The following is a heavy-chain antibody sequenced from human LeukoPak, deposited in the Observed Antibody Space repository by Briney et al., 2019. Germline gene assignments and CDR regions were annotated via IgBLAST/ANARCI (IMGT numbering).Heavy chain of an antibody. CDR1: GFTFGDYA. V-gene: IGHV3-49*03. CDR2: IRSKAYGGTT. Sequence: GGSLRLSCTASGFTFGDYAMSWFRQAPGKGLEWVGFIRSKAYGGTTEYAASVKGRFTISRDDSKSIAYLQMNSLKTEDTAVYYCTRWARQWLVRPRNYYGMDVWGQGTTVTVSS. J-gene: IGHJ6*02. CDR3: TRWARQWLVRPRNYYGMDV. D-gene: IGHD6-19*01.